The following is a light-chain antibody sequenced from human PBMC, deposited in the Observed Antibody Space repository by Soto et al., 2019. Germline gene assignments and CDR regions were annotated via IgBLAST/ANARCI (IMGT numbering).Light chain of an antibody. CDR2: SAS. CDR3: QQTHSFPLT. J-gene: IGKJ4*01. V-gene: IGKV1-12*01. CDR1: QDISSW. Sequence: DIQMTQSPSSVSASVGDRVTITCRASQDISSWLAWYQQIPGKAPKLLINSASSLQSGVPSTFSGSRSGTDFTLTISSLQLEDFVTYYCQQTHSFPLTFGGGTKVEIK.